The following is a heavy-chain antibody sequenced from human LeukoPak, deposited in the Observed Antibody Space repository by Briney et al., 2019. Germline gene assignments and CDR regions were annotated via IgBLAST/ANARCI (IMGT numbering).Heavy chain of an antibody. CDR1: GFTFTNFG. D-gene: IGHD3-16*01. V-gene: IGHV3-23*01. CDR3: VRDVGVVRGEVY. Sequence: GGSLRLSCAASGFTFTNFGMSWVRQAPGKGLEWVSSISSSGGSTYNADSLKGRISISRDNSKNTLYLEMNSLRAEDTAMYYCVRDVGVVRGEVYWGQGTLVTVSS. CDR2: ISSSGGST. J-gene: IGHJ4*02.